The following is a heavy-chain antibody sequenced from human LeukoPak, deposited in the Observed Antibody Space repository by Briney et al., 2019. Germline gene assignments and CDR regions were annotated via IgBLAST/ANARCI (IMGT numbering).Heavy chain of an antibody. CDR1: GLTFSSYG. V-gene: IGHV3-30*18. CDR2: ISYEGSNK. D-gene: IGHD2-2*02. CDR3: ANSRSPVPAAIYFSDGMDV. J-gene: IGHJ6*02. Sequence: GRSLRLSCAASGLTFSSYGMHWVRQAPGKGLEWVAVISYEGSNKYYADSVKGRFTISRDNSKNTLYLQMNSLRAEDTAVYYGANSRSPVPAAIYFSDGMDVWGQGTTVTVSS.